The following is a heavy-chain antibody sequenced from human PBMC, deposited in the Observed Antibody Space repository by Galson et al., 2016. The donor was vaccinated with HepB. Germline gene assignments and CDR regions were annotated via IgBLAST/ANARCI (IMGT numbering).Heavy chain of an antibody. J-gene: IGHJ5*02. CDR1: GFTFSDYA. D-gene: IGHD2-15*01. CDR2: ILSDGSDK. Sequence: SLRLSCAASGFTFSDYAMHWVRQAPGKGLECLTVILSDGSDKNYADSVKGRFTFSRDNSKNMLYLQMNSLRAEDTAVYYCARAGYCSGVACRGRDWFDAWGQGTLVTVSS. CDR3: ARAGYCSGVACRGRDWFDA. V-gene: IGHV3-30*04.